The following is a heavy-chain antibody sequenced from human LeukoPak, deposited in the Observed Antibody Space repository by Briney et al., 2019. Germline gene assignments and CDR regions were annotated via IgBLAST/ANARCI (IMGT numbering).Heavy chain of an antibody. V-gene: IGHV3-30*04. CDR2: ISNDGSKK. J-gene: IGHJ4*02. CDR3: ARDQGVGGTLGLYDY. CDR1: GFKFSSHA. D-gene: IGHD1-26*01. Sequence: GGSLRLSCAAAGFKFSSHAMHWVRQAPGKGLEFVAVISNDGSKKYYGDFVKGRFTISRDNSKNTLDLQMNSLRYEDTALYYCARDQGVGGTLGLYDYWGQGTLVTVAS.